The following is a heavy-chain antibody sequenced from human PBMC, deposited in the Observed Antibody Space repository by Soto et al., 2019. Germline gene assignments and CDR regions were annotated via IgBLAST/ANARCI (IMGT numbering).Heavy chain of an antibody. Sequence: EFLKISFKGSGYSCTSYWIGWVRQIPGKGLEWMGIIYPGDSDTRYSPSFQGQVTISADKSISTAYLQWSSLKASDTAMYYCATSPRAAAGRWGYYYGMDVWGQGTTVTVSS. CDR2: IYPGDSDT. D-gene: IGHD6-13*01. CDR3: ATSPRAAAGRWGYYYGMDV. V-gene: IGHV5-51*01. J-gene: IGHJ6*02. CDR1: GYSCTSYW.